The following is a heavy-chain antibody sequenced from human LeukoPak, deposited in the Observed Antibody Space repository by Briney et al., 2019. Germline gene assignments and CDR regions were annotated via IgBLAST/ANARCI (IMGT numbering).Heavy chain of an antibody. CDR2: ISWNSGSI. V-gene: IGHV3-9*03. Sequence: SGRSLRLSCAASGFTFDDYAMHWVRQAPGKGLEWVSGISWNSGSIGYADSVKGRFTISRDNAKNSLYLQMNSLRAEDMALYYCAKSHSYQLLYGYFDLWGRGTLVTVSS. CDR3: AKSHSYQLLYGYFDL. J-gene: IGHJ2*01. D-gene: IGHD2-2*01. CDR1: GFTFDDYA.